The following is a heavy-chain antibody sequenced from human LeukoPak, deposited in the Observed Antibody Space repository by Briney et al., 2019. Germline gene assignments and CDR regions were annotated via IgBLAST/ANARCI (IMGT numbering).Heavy chain of an antibody. D-gene: IGHD2-15*01. J-gene: IGHJ4*02. CDR2: IGGSGGFIT. V-gene: IGHV3-23*01. CDR3: AKDVGDIVVVVAAAYSSGVDY. CDR1: GFTFSAHG. Sequence: PGGTLRLSCAASGFTFSAHGMNWVRQSPGRGLEWVSGIGGSGGFITYYADSVKGRFTISRDNSKNTLYLQMNSLRAEDTAVYYCAKDVGDIVVVVAAAYSSGVDYWGQGTLVTVSS.